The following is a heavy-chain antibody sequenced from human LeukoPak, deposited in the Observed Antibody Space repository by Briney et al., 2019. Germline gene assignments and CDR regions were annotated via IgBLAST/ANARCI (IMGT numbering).Heavy chain of an antibody. CDR2: ISGSGGST. CDR3: AKDLFSSAYCTNGVCFGYYFDY. CDR1: GFTFSSYA. D-gene: IGHD2-8*01. Sequence: GGSLRLSCAASGFTFSSYAMSWVRQAPGKGLEWVSAISGSGGSTYYADSVKGRFTISRDNSKNTLYLQMNSLRAEDTAVYYCAKDLFSSAYCTNGVCFGYYFDYGGQGTLVTVSS. J-gene: IGHJ4*02. V-gene: IGHV3-23*01.